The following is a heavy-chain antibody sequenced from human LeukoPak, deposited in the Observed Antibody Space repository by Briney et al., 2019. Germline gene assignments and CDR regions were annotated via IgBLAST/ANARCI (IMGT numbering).Heavy chain of an antibody. CDR2: IYHSGST. CDR3: ARVTGGRYCSTTSCYMRGWFDP. V-gene: IGHV4-4*02. Sequence: SETLSLTCAVSGGSISSSNWWSWVRQPPGKGLEWIGEIYHSGSTNYNPSLKSRVTISVDTSKNQFSLKLSSVTAADTAVYYCARVTGGRYCSTTSCYMRGWFDPWGQGTLVTVSS. D-gene: IGHD2-2*02. CDR1: GGSISSSNW. J-gene: IGHJ5*02.